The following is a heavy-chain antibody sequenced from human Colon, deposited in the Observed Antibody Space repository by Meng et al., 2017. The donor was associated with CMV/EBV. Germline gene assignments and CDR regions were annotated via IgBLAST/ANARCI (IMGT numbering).Heavy chain of an antibody. CDR3: GRAGARGVPIDV. CDR2: IYSNGRI. Sequence: VQLQGSGPGLVKPSETLSLTCTVSGGSISGHYWTWIRRPAGEGLQWLGRIYSNGRIDENYSLRSRVTISVDTSKNQLSLRLTSVTAADTAVYYCGRAGARGVPIDVWGRGTLVTVSS. D-gene: IGHD3-10*01. CDR1: GGSISGHY. V-gene: IGHV4-4*07. J-gene: IGHJ1*01.